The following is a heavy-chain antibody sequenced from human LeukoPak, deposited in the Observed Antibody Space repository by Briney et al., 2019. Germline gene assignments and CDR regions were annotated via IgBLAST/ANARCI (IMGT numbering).Heavy chain of an antibody. Sequence: PSETLSLTCAVYGGSFSGYYWSWIRQPPGKGLEWIGEINHSGSTNYNPSLKSRVTISVDTSKNQFSLKLSSVTAADTAVYYCARGRRSIWSGSRPCWDRWGQGTLVTVSS. J-gene: IGHJ5*02. V-gene: IGHV4-34*01. CDR1: GGSFSGYY. CDR3: ARGRRSIWSGSRPCWDR. D-gene: IGHD3-3*01. CDR2: INHSGST.